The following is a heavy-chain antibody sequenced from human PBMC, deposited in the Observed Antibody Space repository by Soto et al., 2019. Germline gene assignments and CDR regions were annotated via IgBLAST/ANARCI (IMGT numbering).Heavy chain of an antibody. CDR2: TKPKRGDA. V-gene: IGHV1-8*01. CDR1: GYTFTNFD. CDR3: ARINSDCVRTSCHLDY. D-gene: IGHD2-2*01. J-gene: IGHJ4*02. Sequence: QVQLVQSGAEVKKPGASVKVSCKASGYTFTNFDINWVRQAPGQGLEWMGWTKPKRGDAGYAQKFQGRVTMTRDTSKSIAYMEVSSLRSEDTAMYYCARINSDCVRTSCHLDYWGQGTLVTVSS.